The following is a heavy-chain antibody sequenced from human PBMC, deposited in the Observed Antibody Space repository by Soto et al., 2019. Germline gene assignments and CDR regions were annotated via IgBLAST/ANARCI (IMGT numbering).Heavy chain of an antibody. D-gene: IGHD3-10*01. CDR3: ARGGTMVRGVMVDFDY. CDR2: INHSGST. J-gene: IGHJ4*02. Sequence: PSETLSLTCAVYGGSFSGYYWSWIRQPPGKGLEWIGEINHSGSTNYNPSLKSRVTISVDTSKNQFSLKLSSVTAADTAVYYCARGGTMVRGVMVDFDYWGQGTLVTVSS. V-gene: IGHV4-34*01. CDR1: GGSFSGYY.